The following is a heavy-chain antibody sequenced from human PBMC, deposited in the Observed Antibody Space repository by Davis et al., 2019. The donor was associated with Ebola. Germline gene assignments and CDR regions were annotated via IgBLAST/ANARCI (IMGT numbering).Heavy chain of an antibody. CDR2: INPSGGNT. Sequence: ASVKVSCKASGYTFTNFYVHWVRQAPGQGLEWMAIINPSGGNTVYAQNFQGRLTMTRDTSTSTVYMELSSLTSDDTAVYSCARQAQGSGSYYKAFDYWGQGTLVTVSS. CDR1: GYTFTNFY. J-gene: IGHJ4*02. CDR3: ARQAQGSGSYYKAFDY. D-gene: IGHD3-10*01. V-gene: IGHV1-46*01.